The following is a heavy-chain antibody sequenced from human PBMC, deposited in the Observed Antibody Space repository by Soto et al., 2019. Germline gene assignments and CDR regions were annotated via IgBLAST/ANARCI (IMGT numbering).Heavy chain of an antibody. D-gene: IGHD3-16*01. V-gene: IGHV4-39*01. CDR1: GGSISSSSYY. Sequence: SETLSLTCTVSGGSISSSSYYWGWIRQPPGKGLEWIGSIYYSGSTYYNPSLKSRVTISVDTSKNQFSLKLSSVTAADTAVYYCARTLDYGHMDVWGKGTTVTV. CDR3: ARTLDYGHMDV. CDR2: IYYSGST. J-gene: IGHJ6*03.